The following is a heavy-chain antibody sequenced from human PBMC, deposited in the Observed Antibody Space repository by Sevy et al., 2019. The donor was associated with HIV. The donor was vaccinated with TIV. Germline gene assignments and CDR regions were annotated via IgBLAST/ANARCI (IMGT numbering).Heavy chain of an antibody. Sequence: SETLSLTCTVSGGSISSSSYYWGWIRQPPGKGLEWIGHIFYSGTTFFNPSLNSRITISVATSKNQFSLKLSSVTAADTAAYYCARRYGPDFDYWGQGTLVTVSS. V-gene: IGHV4-39*01. CDR1: GGSISSSSYY. CDR3: ARRYGPDFDY. D-gene: IGHD4-17*01. J-gene: IGHJ4*02. CDR2: IFYSGTT.